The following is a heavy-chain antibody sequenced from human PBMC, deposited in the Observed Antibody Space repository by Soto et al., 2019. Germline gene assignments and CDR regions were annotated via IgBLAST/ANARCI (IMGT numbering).Heavy chain of an antibody. D-gene: IGHD6-13*01. Sequence: ASVKVSCKASGYTFTGYYMHWVRQAPGQGLEWMGWINPNSGGTNYAQKFQGRVTMTRDTSISTAYMELSRLRSDDTAVYYCAREPSWSLRGGLYCFDDWGQGTLVTVSS. J-gene: IGHJ4*02. V-gene: IGHV1-2*02. CDR3: AREPSWSLRGGLYCFDD. CDR2: INPNSGGT. CDR1: GYTFTGYY.